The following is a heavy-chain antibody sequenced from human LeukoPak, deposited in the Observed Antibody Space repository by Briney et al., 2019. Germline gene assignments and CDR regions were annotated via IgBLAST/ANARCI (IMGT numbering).Heavy chain of an antibody. CDR1: GGSISSYY. D-gene: IGHD6-19*01. Sequence: SQTLSLTCTVSGGSISSYYWSWIRQPPGKGLEWIGYIYYSGSTNYNPSLKSRVTISVDTSKNQFSLKLSSVTAADTAVYYCARDSWGSGWYDYWGQGTLVTVSS. V-gene: IGHV4-59*01. CDR2: IYYSGST. J-gene: IGHJ4*02. CDR3: ARDSWGSGWYDY.